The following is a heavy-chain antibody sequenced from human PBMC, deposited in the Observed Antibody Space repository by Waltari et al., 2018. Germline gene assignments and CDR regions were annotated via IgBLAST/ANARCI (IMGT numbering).Heavy chain of an antibody. CDR2: IYPGDSET. V-gene: IGHV5-51*01. CDR1: GYTFTNYW. J-gene: IGHJ5*02. D-gene: IGHD1-26*01. CDR3: VRQVGTNWLDP. Sequence: VQLVLSGAEVKKPGEFLKISCQASGYTFTNYWIGWVRQLPGKGLEWMGIIYPGDSETTYSPSFEGQVTISADRSTAIAYLQWSSLKASDSAMYYCVRQVGTNWLDPWGQGTQVTVSS.